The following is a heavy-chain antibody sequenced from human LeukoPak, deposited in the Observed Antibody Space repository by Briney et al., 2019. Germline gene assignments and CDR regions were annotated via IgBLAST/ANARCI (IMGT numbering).Heavy chain of an antibody. CDR1: GYTFTSYG. D-gene: IGHD2-15*01. CDR2: ISAYNGNT. J-gene: IGHJ5*02. Sequence: GASVTVSCKASGYTFTSYGISWVRQAPGQGLEWMGWISAYNGNTNYAQKLQGRVTMTTDTSTSTAYMELRSLRSDDTAVYYCARDGTPFVAEPNWFDPWGQGTLVTVSS. CDR3: ARDGTPFVAEPNWFDP. V-gene: IGHV1-18*01.